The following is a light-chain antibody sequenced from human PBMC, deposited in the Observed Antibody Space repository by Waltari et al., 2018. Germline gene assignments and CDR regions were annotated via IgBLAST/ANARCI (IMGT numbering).Light chain of an antibody. Sequence: SYVLTQPPSVSVAPGKTARISCAGQNIRSKTVHWYQQRPGQAPVLVIYDDTVRPSGSPDAISGSDTATLTIARVEAGDEADYYCQVWDSSGDHPVFGGGTRLTVL. CDR3: QVWDSSGDHPV. V-gene: IGLV3-21*03. J-gene: IGLJ2*01. CDR2: DDT. CDR1: NIRSKT.